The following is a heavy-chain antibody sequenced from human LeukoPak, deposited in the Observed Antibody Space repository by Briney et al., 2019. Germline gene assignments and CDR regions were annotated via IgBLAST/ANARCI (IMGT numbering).Heavy chain of an antibody. Sequence: GESLKISCKGSGYSFTSYWIGWVRQMPGKGLEWMGIIYTGDSDTRYSPSFQGQVTISADKSISTAYLQWSSLKASDTAMYYCARLSGGYGERQGLFDYWGQGTLVTVSS. V-gene: IGHV5-51*01. D-gene: IGHD5-12*01. CDR3: ARLSGGYGERQGLFDY. J-gene: IGHJ4*02. CDR1: GYSFTSYW. CDR2: IYTGDSDT.